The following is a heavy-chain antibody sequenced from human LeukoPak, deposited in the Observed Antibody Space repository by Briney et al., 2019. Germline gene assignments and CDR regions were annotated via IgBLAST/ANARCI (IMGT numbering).Heavy chain of an antibody. V-gene: IGHV3-66*01. CDR1: GFTVSSNY. D-gene: IGHD3-22*01. CDR3: ARDSWNYDSR. Sequence: GGSLRLSCAASGFTVSSNYMSWVRQAPGKGLEWVSVIYSDGSTYYAGSVKGRFNISRDNSKNTLYPQMNSLRAEDTAVYYCARDSWNYDSRWGQGTLVTVSS. J-gene: IGHJ4*02. CDR2: IYSDGST.